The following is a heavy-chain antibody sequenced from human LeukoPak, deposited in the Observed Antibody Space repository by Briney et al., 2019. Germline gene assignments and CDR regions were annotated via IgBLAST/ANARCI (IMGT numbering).Heavy chain of an antibody. Sequence: GASVKVSCTASGYTFTSYDINWVRPATGRGLEWMGWMNPNSGNSVYAREFQGRVTMTRNTATKTAYMELSSLGYDDAAVYYCARGLGSGRYYVYVYWGQGTPVIVSS. CDR1: GYTFTSYD. D-gene: IGHD1-26*01. CDR2: MNPNSGNS. J-gene: IGHJ4*02. V-gene: IGHV1-8*01. CDR3: ARGLGSGRYYVYVY.